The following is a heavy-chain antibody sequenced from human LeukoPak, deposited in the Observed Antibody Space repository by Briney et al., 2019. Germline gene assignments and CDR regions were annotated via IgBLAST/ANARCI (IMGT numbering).Heavy chain of an antibody. Sequence: SETLSLTCTVSGGSISSSSYYWGWIRQPPGKGLEWIGEVNHGGTTNYNPSLKSRVIISADTSKNQFSLKLNSVTAADTAVYYCARVVYGDSSKDFDYWGQGTLVTVSS. J-gene: IGHJ4*02. V-gene: IGHV4-39*07. CDR3: ARVVYGDSSKDFDY. D-gene: IGHD4-17*01. CDR2: VNHGGTT. CDR1: GGSISSSSYY.